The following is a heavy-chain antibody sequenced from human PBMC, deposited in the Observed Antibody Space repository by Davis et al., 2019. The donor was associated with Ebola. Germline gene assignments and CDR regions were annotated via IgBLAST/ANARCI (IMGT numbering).Heavy chain of an antibody. D-gene: IGHD2-8*02. J-gene: IGHJ6*03. V-gene: IGHV3-7*01. CDR1: GFTFDYYG. CDR2: IKQDGSEK. CDR3: ARDSGGVAPYYYYYYMDV. Sequence: GESLKISCEASGFTFDYYGMSWVRPAPGKGLEWVANIKQDGSEKYYVDSVRGRFIISRDNAKNSLFLQGNSLKAEDTAVYYCARDSGGVAPYYYYYYMDVWGKGTTVTVSS.